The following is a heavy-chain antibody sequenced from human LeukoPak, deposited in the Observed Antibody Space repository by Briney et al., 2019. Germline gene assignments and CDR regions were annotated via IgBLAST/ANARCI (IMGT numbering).Heavy chain of an antibody. J-gene: IGHJ5*02. CDR3: AREDSSSGRAGIFGFS. V-gene: IGHV3-30*04. CDR1: GFSISTYP. CDR2: ISPDGTGK. Sequence: PGRSLRLSCAASGFSISTYPMHWVRQTPGKGLEWVAAISPDGTGKPYADSVKGRFTISRDNSRNTLDLQMDSLRDEDTAIYYCAREDSSSGRAGIFGFSWGQGTLVTVSS. D-gene: IGHD6-19*01.